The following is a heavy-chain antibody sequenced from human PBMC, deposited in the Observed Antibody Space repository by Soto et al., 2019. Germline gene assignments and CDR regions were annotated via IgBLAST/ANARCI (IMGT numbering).Heavy chain of an antibody. Sequence: RRLSCVVSGFTFSNFAMSWVRQAPGKGLEWVSTLTGSSGVTYYADSVKGRFAISRDNSRNTLSLHMNSLTAEDTAVYYCAKGGAAYGLLTHDYWGQGTRVTVSS. D-gene: IGHD3-9*01. CDR2: LTGSSGVT. J-gene: IGHJ4*02. V-gene: IGHV3-23*01. CDR1: GFTFSNFA. CDR3: AKGGAAYGLLTHDY.